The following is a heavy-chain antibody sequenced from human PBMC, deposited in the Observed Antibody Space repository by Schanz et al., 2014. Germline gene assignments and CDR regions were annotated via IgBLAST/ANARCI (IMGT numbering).Heavy chain of an antibody. CDR3: AKDLYNYGIFDS. V-gene: IGHV3-23*01. Sequence: EVQLLESGGGLVQPGGSLRLSCVASGFTFFGSFAMSWVRQAPGKGLEWVLGMSGSGSTADYADSVKGRFTISRDNSRKTLYLQMNSLRADDTAVYYCAKDLYNYGIFDSWGQGTLVTVSS. D-gene: IGHD3-16*01. J-gene: IGHJ5*01. CDR1: GFTFFGSFA. CDR2: MSGSGSTA.